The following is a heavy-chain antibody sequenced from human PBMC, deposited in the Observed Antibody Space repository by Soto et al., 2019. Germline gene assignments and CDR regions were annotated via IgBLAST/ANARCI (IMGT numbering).Heavy chain of an antibody. Sequence: SVKVSCKASGFTFTNSAMQWVRQARGQRLEWRGWIVVGSGNTNYAQKFQERVTITRDMSTSTAYMELRSLRSDDTAVYYCARDDSRTQSKVGVELNLGSCRGFSYLHDYYGVLLWGQG. CDR2: IVVGSGNT. V-gene: IGHV1-58*02. J-gene: IGHJ3*01. CDR1: GFTFTNSA. CDR3: ARDDSRTQSKVGVELNLGSCRGFSYLHDYYGVLL. D-gene: IGHD2-15*01.